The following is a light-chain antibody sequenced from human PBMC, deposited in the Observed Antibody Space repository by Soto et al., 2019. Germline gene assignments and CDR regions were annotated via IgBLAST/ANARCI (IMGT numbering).Light chain of an antibody. CDR2: GAS. Sequence: EIVLTQSPGTLSLSPGERATLSCRASQSVFNSQLAWYQQKPGQAPRLLIYGASSRAAGIPDRFSGSGSGTDFTLTINRQEPEDLAVYYCQKYGSSPWTFGQGTKVEVK. V-gene: IGKV3-20*01. CDR3: QKYGSSPWT. J-gene: IGKJ1*01. CDR1: QSVFNSQ.